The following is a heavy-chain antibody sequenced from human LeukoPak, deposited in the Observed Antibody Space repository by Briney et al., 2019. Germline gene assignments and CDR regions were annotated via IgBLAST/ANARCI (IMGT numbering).Heavy chain of an antibody. CDR3: ARDHALYSSSLDY. CDR2: IIPIFGTA. D-gene: IGHD6-6*01. Sequence: ASVKVSCKASGGTFSSYAISWVRQAPGQGLEWMGGIIPIFGTANYAQKLQGRVTMTTDTSTSTVYMEVRSLRSDDTAVYHCARDHALYSSSLDYWGQGTLVAVSS. J-gene: IGHJ4*02. CDR1: GGTFSSYA. V-gene: IGHV1-69*05.